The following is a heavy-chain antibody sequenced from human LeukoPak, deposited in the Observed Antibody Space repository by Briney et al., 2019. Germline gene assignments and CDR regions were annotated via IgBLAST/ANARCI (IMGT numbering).Heavy chain of an antibody. D-gene: IGHD6-13*01. CDR3: AKDGYSSIPGFHFDY. Sequence: GGSLRLSCAASGFTFSSYAMRWVRQPPGKGLEWVSGISGSGDNTYYADSVKGRFTISRDNSKKTLYLHLNSLRVEDAAVYYCAKDGYSSIPGFHFDYWGQGTLVTVSS. J-gene: IGHJ4*02. CDR1: GFTFSSYA. V-gene: IGHV3-23*01. CDR2: ISGSGDNT.